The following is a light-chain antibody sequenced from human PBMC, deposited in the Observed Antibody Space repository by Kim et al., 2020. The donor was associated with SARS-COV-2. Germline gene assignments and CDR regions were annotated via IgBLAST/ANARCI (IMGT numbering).Light chain of an antibody. V-gene: IGLV2-14*03. CDR1: SSDVGGYNY. J-gene: IGLJ1*01. Sequence: GRSITISCTGASSDVGGYNYGSWYQQHPGKAPKLIIYDVSNRPSGVSNRFSGSKSGNTASLTISGLQAEDEADYYCSSYTSSNTYVFGPGTKVTVL. CDR3: SSYTSSNTYV. CDR2: DVS.